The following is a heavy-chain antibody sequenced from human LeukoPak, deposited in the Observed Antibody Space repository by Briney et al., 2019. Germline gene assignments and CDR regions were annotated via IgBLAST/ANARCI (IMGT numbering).Heavy chain of an antibody. D-gene: IGHD6-6*01. CDR3: AREGAARRFDY. CDR2: IYYSGNT. J-gene: IGHJ4*02. V-gene: IGHV4-59*01. Sequence: PSETLSLTCTVSGGSISSYYWSWIRQPPGKGLEWIGYIYYSGNTNYNPSLKSRVTMSVDTSKNQFSLKLSSVTAADTAVYYCAREGAARRFDYWGQGTLVTVSS. CDR1: GGSISSYY.